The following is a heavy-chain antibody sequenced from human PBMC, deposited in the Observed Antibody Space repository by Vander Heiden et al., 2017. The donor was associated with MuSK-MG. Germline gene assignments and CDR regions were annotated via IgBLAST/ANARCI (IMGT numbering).Heavy chain of an antibody. D-gene: IGHD3-22*01. CDR3: ARDRGFTMIVVVNHAFDI. J-gene: IGHJ3*02. CDR1: RYTFTGSY. CDR2: INPNSGGT. V-gene: IGHV1-2*02. Sequence: QVQLVQSGAEVKKPGASVKVSGKASRYTFTGSYMHWVRQAPGQGLEWMGWINPNSGGTNYAQKFQGRVTMTRDTSISTAYMELSRLRSDDTAVYYCARDRGFTMIVVVNHAFDIWGQGTRVTVAS.